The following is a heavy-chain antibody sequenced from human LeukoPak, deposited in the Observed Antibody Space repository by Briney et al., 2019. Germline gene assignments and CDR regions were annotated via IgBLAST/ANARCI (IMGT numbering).Heavy chain of an antibody. CDR1: GGSISSYY. D-gene: IGHD2-15*01. V-gene: IGHV4-59*08. CDR3: ARSELSCSGGSCPTRYAFDI. Sequence: SETLSLTCAVYGGSISSYYWSWIRPPPGKGLEWIGYIYYSGSTNYNPSLKSRVTISVDTSKNQFSLKLRSVTAADTALYYCARSELSCSGGSCPTRYAFDIWGQGTVVTASS. J-gene: IGHJ3*02. CDR2: IYYSGST.